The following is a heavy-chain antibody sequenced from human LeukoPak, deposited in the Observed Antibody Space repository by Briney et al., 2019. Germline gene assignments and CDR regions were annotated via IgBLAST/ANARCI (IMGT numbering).Heavy chain of an antibody. D-gene: IGHD6-19*01. J-gene: IGHJ6*03. V-gene: IGHV4-34*01. CDR3: ARVSAVAGTFVEYYYYYVDV. CDR2: INHSGST. Sequence: PSETLSLTCAVYGGSFSGYYWSWIRQPPGKGLEWIGEINHSGSTNYNPSLKSRVTISVDTSKNQFSLKLSSVTAADTAVYYCARVSAVAGTFVEYYYYYVDVWGKGTTVTVSS. CDR1: GGSFSGYY.